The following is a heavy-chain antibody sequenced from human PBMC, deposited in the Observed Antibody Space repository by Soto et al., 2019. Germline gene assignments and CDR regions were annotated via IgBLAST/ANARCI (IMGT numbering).Heavy chain of an antibody. J-gene: IGHJ6*02. D-gene: IGHD3-10*01. CDR2: ISYDGSNK. CDR3: ARGGRSSYYYYGMDV. V-gene: IGHV3-30-3*01. Sequence: QVQLVESGGGVVQPGRSLRLSCAASGFTFSSYAMHWVRQAPGKGLEWVAVISYDGSNKYYADSVKGRFTISRDNSKNTLYLQINSLRAEDTAVYYCARGGRSSYYYYGMDVWGQGTTVTVSS. CDR1: GFTFSSYA.